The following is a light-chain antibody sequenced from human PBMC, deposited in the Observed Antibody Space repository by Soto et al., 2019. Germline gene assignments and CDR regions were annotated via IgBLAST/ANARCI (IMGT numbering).Light chain of an antibody. V-gene: IGKV3-15*01. CDR1: QSVASN. CDR3: QQYHNWPPQYS. CDR2: GAT. Sequence: EIVMTQSPASLSVYPGDGATLSCRASQSVASNVAWYQQKPGQGPRLLIHGATTRAVGVPARFSGSGSGTDFTLTNNGLQSEEFAVYYCQQYHNWPPQYSFGQGTNLQI. J-gene: IGKJ2*01.